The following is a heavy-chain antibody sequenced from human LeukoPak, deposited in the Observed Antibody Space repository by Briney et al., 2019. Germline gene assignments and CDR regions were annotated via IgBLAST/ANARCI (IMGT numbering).Heavy chain of an antibody. Sequence: SETLSLTCTVSGGSISSSSWSWIRRPAGKGLEWIGHNYISESPNYNPSLKSRVSMSVDTSKNQFSLKLSFVTAADTAVYYCARVVRTTVSDNWFDPWGQGTLVTVSS. J-gene: IGHJ5*02. CDR1: GGSISSSS. D-gene: IGHD4-17*01. V-gene: IGHV4-4*07. CDR2: NYISESP. CDR3: ARVVRTTVSDNWFDP.